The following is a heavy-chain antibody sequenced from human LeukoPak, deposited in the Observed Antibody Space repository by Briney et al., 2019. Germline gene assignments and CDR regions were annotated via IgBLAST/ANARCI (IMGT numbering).Heavy chain of an antibody. V-gene: IGHV6-1*01. Sequence: SQTLSLTCAISGDSVSSNSAAWNWIRQSPSRGFEWLGRTYYRSKWYNDYAVSVKSRITINPDTSKNQFSLQLNSVTPEDTAVHYCERKYCGGGSCYLGIKWFAPGGREPLVTVSS. J-gene: IGHJ5*02. CDR3: ERKYCGGGSCYLGIKWFAP. CDR2: TYYRSKWYN. D-gene: IGHD2-15*01. CDR1: GDSVSSNSAA.